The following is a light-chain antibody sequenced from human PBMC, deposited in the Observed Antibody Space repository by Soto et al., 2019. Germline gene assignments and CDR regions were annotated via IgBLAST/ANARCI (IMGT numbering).Light chain of an antibody. CDR2: DVD. V-gene: IGLV2-14*01. CDR3: CSYTSGSTLV. Sequence: QSALTQPASVSGSPGQSITISCSGTSSDVGGYNYVSWYQLHPGKAPDLIIYDVDNRPSGVSNRFSGSKSGNTASLTISGLQAEDEADYYCCSYTSGSTLVFGTGTKVTVL. J-gene: IGLJ1*01. CDR1: SSDVGGYNY.